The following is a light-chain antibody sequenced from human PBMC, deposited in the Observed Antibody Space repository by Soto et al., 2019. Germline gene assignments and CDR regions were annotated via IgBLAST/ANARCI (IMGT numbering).Light chain of an antibody. V-gene: IGKV3-11*01. CDR2: DAS. CDR1: QSVSSY. Sequence: EIVLTQSPATLSLSPGERATLSCRASQSVSSYLAWYQHQPGQAPRLLIYDASNRATGIPARFSGSGSGTDFTLTISSLEPEDLAVYYCQHRSNWPLTLGGGTKVEIK. CDR3: QHRSNWPLT. J-gene: IGKJ4*01.